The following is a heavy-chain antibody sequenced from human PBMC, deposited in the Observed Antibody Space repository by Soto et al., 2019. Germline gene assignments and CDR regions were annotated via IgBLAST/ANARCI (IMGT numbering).Heavy chain of an antibody. CDR2: IKQDGSER. Sequence: QPGGSLRLSCAASGFTFSTYWMSWVRQAPGKGLGWVANIKQDGSERYYVDSVTGRFTISRDNAKNSLYLQMNSLRAEDTAVYYCATDSGTSDYWGQGTLVTVSS. J-gene: IGHJ4*02. V-gene: IGHV3-7*01. D-gene: IGHD1-1*01. CDR3: ATDSGTSDY. CDR1: GFTFSTYW.